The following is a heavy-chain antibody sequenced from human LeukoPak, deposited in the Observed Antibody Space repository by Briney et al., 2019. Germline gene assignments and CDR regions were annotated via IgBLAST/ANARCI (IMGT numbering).Heavy chain of an antibody. J-gene: IGHJ3*02. D-gene: IGHD1-26*01. CDR3: AREGSGSYYGPDAFDI. V-gene: IGHV3-23*01. CDR1: GFTFSSYG. CDR2: ISGSGGST. Sequence: GGTLRLSCAASGFTFSSYGMSWVRQAPGKGLEWVSAISGSGGSTYYADSVKGRFTISRDNSKNTLYLQMNSLRAEDTAVYYCAREGSGSYYGPDAFDIWGQGTMVTVSS.